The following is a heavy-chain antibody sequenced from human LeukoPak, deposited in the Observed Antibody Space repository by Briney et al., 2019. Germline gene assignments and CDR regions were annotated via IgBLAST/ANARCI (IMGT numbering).Heavy chain of an antibody. CDR2: IYYSGST. D-gene: IGHD6-6*01. CDR1: GYSITSDYY. CDR3: ARLVGVGRTSSSFPARYFDY. Sequence: PSETLSLTCAVSGYSITSDYYWGWIRPPPGKGLEWIGSIYYSGSTYYNPSLKSRVTISVDTSKNQFSLKLSSVTAADTAVYYCARLVGVGRTSSSFPARYFDYWGQGTLVTVSS. V-gene: IGHV4-38-2*01. J-gene: IGHJ4*02.